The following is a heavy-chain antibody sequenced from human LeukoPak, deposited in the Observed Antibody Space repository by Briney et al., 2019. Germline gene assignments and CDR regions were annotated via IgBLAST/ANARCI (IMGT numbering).Heavy chain of an antibody. J-gene: IGHJ4*02. V-gene: IGHV3-33*01. CDR3: ARDPGGVVYFDY. CDR2: IWYDGSNK. Sequence: GGSLRLSCAVSGFTFSNYDMHWVRQAPGKGLEGVAVIWYDGSNKYYADFVKGRFTISRDNSKNTLYLQMNTLRAEDTAVYYCARDPGGVVYFDYWGQGTLVTVSS. CDR1: GFTFSNYD. D-gene: IGHD2-8*01.